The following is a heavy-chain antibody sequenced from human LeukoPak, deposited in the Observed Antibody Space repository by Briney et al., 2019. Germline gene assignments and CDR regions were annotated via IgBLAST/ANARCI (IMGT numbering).Heavy chain of an antibody. J-gene: IGHJ6*02. CDR2: IIPIFGTA. CDR1: GGTFSSYA. V-gene: IGHV1-69*13. CDR3: ASPLLGYCSGGSCYNLDYYYYYGMDV. Sequence: SVKVSCKASGGTFSSYAISWVRQAPGQGLEWMGGIIPIFGTANYAQRFQGRVTTTADESTSTAYMELSSLRSEDTAVYYCASPLLGYCSGGSCYNLDYYYYYGMDVWGQGTTVTVSS. D-gene: IGHD2-15*01.